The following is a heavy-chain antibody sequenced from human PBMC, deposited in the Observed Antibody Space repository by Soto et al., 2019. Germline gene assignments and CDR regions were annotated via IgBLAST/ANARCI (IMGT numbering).Heavy chain of an antibody. CDR2: MNPTSGKT. Sequence: QVQLVQSGAEVKKPGASVKVSCKASGYTFTSYDINWVRQATGQGLEWMGWMNPTSGKTGYAQKFQGRVTMTWNTAISTAYLELGSLRSEDTAWYYCVRNTDATMAQDENWFDPWGQGTMVTVSS. CDR3: VRNTDATMAQDENWFDP. CDR1: GYTFTSYD. D-gene: IGHD2-2*01. J-gene: IGHJ5*02. V-gene: IGHV1-8*01.